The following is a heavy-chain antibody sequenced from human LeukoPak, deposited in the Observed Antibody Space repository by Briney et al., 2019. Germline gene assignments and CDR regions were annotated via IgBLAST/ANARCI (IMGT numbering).Heavy chain of an antibody. D-gene: IGHD3-10*01. CDR3: ARALGSGSYSYYYYGMDV. Sequence: GASVKVSCKASGYTFTGYYMHWVRQAPGQGLEWMGGIIPIFGTANYAQKFQGRVTITADESTSTAYMELSSLRSEDTAVYYCARALGSGSYSYYYYGMDVWGQGTTVTVSS. CDR2: IIPIFGTA. CDR1: GYTFTGYY. J-gene: IGHJ6*02. V-gene: IGHV1-69*13.